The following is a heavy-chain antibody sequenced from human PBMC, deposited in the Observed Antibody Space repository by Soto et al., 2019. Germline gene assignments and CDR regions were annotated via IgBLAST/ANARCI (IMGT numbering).Heavy chain of an antibody. CDR1: GGSFSSYY. CDR3: ARGKANNHYSHPKKWFDP. V-gene: IGHV4-34*01. Sequence: SETLSLTCAVYGGSFSSYYWSWIRQPPGKGLEWIGEINHSGSTNYNPSLKSRVTISVDTSKNQFSLKLSSVTAADTAVYYCARGKANNHYSHPKKWFDPSGQGTLVTVSS. D-gene: IGHD2-15*01. CDR2: INHSGST. J-gene: IGHJ5*02.